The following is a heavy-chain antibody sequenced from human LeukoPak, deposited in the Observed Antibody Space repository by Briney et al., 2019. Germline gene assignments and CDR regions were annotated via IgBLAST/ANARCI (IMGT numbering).Heavy chain of an antibody. CDR3: ARCTTGYSSSWGFDY. V-gene: IGHV4-34*01. J-gene: IGHJ4*02. D-gene: IGHD6-13*01. CDR1: GGSFSGYY. CDR2: INHSGST. Sequence: SETLSLTCAVYGGSFSGYYWSWIRQPPGKGLEWIGEINHSGSTNYNPSLKSRVTISVDTSKNQFSLKLSPVTAADTAVYYCARCTTGYSSSWGFDYWGQGTLVTVSS.